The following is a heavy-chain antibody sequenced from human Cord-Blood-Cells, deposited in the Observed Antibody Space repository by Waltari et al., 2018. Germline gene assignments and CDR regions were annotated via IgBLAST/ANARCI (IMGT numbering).Heavy chain of an antibody. V-gene: IGHV3-7*05. CDR1: GFTFSSYW. CDR2: IKQDGSEK. CDR3: ARDSADYYDSSGYYYRDY. Sequence: EVQLVESGGGLVQPGGSLRLSCAASGFTFSSYWMSWVRQSAGKGLEWVANIKQDGSEKYYVDSVKGRFTISRDNAKNSLYLQMNSLRAEDTAVYYCARDSADYYDSSGYYYRDYWGQGTLVTVSS. J-gene: IGHJ4*02. D-gene: IGHD3-22*01.